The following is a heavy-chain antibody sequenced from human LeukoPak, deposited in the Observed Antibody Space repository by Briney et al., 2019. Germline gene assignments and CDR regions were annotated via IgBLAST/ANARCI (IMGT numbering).Heavy chain of an antibody. CDR1: GYSTSRGYY. CDR3: ASRRAYHVYAY. D-gene: IGHD5/OR15-5a*01. Sequence: SETLSLTCAVSGYSTSRGYYWGWIRQPPGKGLEWIGSIYYTGNTYYNPSLKSRVTISVDTSKNQFSLKLSSVTAADTAVYYCASRRAYHVYAYWGQGTLVTVSS. V-gene: IGHV4-38-2*01. CDR2: IYYTGNT. J-gene: IGHJ4*02.